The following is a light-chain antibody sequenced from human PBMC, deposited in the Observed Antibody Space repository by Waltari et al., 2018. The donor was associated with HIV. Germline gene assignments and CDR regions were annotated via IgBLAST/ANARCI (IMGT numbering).Light chain of an antibody. CDR2: EVS. J-gene: IGLJ2*01. V-gene: IGLV2-14*01. CDR1: TSDLGGYNF. Sequence: QSALTQPASVSGSPGQSITMSCTGTTSDLGGYNFVSWYQTHPGKAPKVIIYEVSNRPSGVSTRFSGSKSGNTASLTISGLQAEDEADYYCSSYSTAANVVFGEGTKLTV. CDR3: SSYSTAANVV.